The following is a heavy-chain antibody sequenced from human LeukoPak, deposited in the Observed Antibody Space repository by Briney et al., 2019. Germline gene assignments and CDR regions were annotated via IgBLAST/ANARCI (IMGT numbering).Heavy chain of an antibody. CDR2: ISGSGTNT. CDR1: GFTFSSYA. V-gene: IGHV3-23*01. CDR3: AKDLGYDYVWGEGNFYDY. J-gene: IGHJ4*02. Sequence: PGGSLRLSCAASGFTFSSYAMSWVRQAPGKGLEWVSAISGSGTNTYYADSVKGRFTISRDNSKNTLYLQMNSLRAEDTAVYYCAKDLGYDYVWGEGNFYDYWGQGTLVTVSS. D-gene: IGHD3-16*01.